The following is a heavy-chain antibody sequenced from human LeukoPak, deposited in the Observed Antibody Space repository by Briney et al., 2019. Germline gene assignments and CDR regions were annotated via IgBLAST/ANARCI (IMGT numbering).Heavy chain of an antibody. D-gene: IGHD6-6*01. CDR2: ITGDGDIT. Sequence: GGSLRLSCAASGFTFSSYAMSWVRQAPGKGLEWVSTITGDGDITKYADSVKGRFTISRDDPKNTLYLQMNSLRADDTAVYYCARDRRPWYFDLWGRGTLVTVSS. J-gene: IGHJ2*01. CDR1: GFTFSSYA. V-gene: IGHV3-23*01. CDR3: ARDRRPWYFDL.